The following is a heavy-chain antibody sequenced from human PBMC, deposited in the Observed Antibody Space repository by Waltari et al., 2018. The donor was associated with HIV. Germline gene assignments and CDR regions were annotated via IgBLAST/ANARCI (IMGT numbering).Heavy chain of an antibody. Sequence: QVTLEESGPALVKPTQTLTLTCTLSGFSLSSRGMRVSWIRQSPGKALEWLARIDWDGAKFYTTSLKTRLTISEDTSKNQVVLTLTNVDPEDTATYYCARMGYSSAAPEAGLDCWGQGTLVTVSS. D-gene: IGHD6-25*01. V-gene: IGHV2-70*04. CDR2: IDWDGAK. CDR3: ARMGYSSAAPEAGLDC. J-gene: IGHJ4*02. CDR1: GFSLSSRGMR.